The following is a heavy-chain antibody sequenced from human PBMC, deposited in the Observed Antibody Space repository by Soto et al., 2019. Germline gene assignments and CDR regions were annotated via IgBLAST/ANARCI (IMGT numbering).Heavy chain of an antibody. Sequence: QVQLVQSGAEVKKPGSSVKVSCKASGGTFSSYAISWVRQAPGQGLEWMGGITPIFGTANYAQKFQGRATITADESTSTAYMELSSLRSEDTAVYYCAKRHVDAAMVTGYFDYWGQGTLVTVSS. D-gene: IGHD5-18*01. CDR1: GGTFSSYA. J-gene: IGHJ4*02. CDR2: ITPIFGTA. V-gene: IGHV1-69*01. CDR3: AKRHVDAAMVTGYFDY.